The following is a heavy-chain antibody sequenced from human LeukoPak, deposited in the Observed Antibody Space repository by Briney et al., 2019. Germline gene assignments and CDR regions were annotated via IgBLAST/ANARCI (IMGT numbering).Heavy chain of an antibody. CDR1: GGSFSGYY. CDR2: INHSGST. CDR3: RVSLDGDYPFSRILDYDSGMDV. D-gene: IGHD4-17*01. J-gene: IGHJ6*02. Sequence: PSETLSLTCAVYGGSFSGYYWSWFRKPPGKGLEGIGEINHSGSTNYTPSLKSRVTISVDTSKNQFSLKMSSVTAADTAVYYCRVSLDGDYPFSRILDYDSGMDVWGQGTTVTVSS. V-gene: IGHV4-34*01.